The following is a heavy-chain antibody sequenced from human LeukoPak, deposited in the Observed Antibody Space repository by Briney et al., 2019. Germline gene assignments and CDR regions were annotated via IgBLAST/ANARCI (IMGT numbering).Heavy chain of an antibody. J-gene: IGHJ5*02. V-gene: IGHV4-34*01. CDR2: INHSGST. CDR1: GGSFSGYY. D-gene: IGHD3-10*01. CDR3: ATRYGSGPPWWFDP. Sequence: SETLSLTCAVYGGSFSGYYWSWIRQPPGKGLEWIGEINHSGSTNYNPSLKSRVTISVDTSKNQFTLKLSSVTAADTAVYYCATRYGSGPPWWFDPWGQGTLVTVSS.